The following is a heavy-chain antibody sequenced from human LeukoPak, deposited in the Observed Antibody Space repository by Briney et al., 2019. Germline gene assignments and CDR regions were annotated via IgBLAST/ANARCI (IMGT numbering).Heavy chain of an antibody. Sequence: GGSLRLCCAASGFTFSSYTMNWVRQAPGKGLQWVSTVSASSDIHYSDSVKGRFTISRDNARNSLYLQMNSLRAEDTAVYYCARGLTYYDILTGFHDRLDYFDYWGQGTLVTVSS. J-gene: IGHJ4*02. CDR1: GFTFSSYT. D-gene: IGHD3-9*01. V-gene: IGHV3-69-1*02. CDR3: ARGLTYYDILTGFHDRLDYFDY. CDR2: VSASSDI.